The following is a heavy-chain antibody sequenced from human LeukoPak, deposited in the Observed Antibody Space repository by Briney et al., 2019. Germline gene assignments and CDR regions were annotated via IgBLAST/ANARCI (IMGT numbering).Heavy chain of an antibody. V-gene: IGHV1-69*13. D-gene: IGHD6-19*01. CDR1: GGXFTSYA. CDR3: ARSSGRSPYYFDY. Sequence: SVKVSCKASGGXFTSYAISWVRQAPGQGLEWMGGIIPIFGTANYAQKFQGRVTITADESTSTAYMELSSLRSEDTAVYYCARSSGRSPYYFDYWGQGTLVTVSS. J-gene: IGHJ4*02. CDR2: IIPIFGTA.